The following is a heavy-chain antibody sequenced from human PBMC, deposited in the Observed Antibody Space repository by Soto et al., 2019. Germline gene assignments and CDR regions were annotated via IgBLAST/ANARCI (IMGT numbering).Heavy chain of an antibody. V-gene: IGHV4-34*01. CDR3: ARGKDGSSGYYNWFDP. CDR1: GGSFSGYY. J-gene: IGHJ5*02. D-gene: IGHD3-22*01. Sequence: SETLSLTCAVYGGSFSGYYWSWIRQPPGKGLEWIGEINHSGSTNYNPSLKSRVTISVDPSKNQFSLKLSSVTAADTAVYYCARGKDGSSGYYNWFDPWGQGTLVTVSS. CDR2: INHSGST.